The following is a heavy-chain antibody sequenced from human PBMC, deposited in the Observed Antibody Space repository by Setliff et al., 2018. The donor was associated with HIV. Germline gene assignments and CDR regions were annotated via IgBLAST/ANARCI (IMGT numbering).Heavy chain of an antibody. Sequence: ASVKVSCKASGGTFSDHGISWVRQAPGQGLEWMGGIIPILGTTQFAQKFQGRLTITADESTSTAYMELSSLKSEDTAVYYCARARGIITTFDYWGQGTLVTVSS. V-gene: IGHV1-69*13. CDR3: ARARGIITTFDY. D-gene: IGHD3-22*01. CDR2: IIPILGTT. CDR1: GGTFSDHG. J-gene: IGHJ4*02.